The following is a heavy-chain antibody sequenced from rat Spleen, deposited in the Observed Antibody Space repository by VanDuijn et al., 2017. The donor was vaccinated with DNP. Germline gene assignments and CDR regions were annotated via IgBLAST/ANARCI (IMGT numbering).Heavy chain of an antibody. D-gene: IGHD4-3*01. V-gene: IGHV2-72*01. CDR2: IWPDGTS. Sequence: QVQLEESGPGLMQPSGTLSLTCTVSGFSLTSNGVGWIRQPLGKGWVYMGRIWPDGTSNYNSALQSRLSITRDTSKRQVFLKMNSLQSEDTGTYYCARRYNSGYFDYWGQGVKVTVSS. CDR3: ARRYNSGYFDY. J-gene: IGHJ2*01. CDR1: GFSLTSNG.